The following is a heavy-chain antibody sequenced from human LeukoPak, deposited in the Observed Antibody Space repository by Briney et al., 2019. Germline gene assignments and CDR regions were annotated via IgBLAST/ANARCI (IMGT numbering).Heavy chain of an antibody. CDR3: AKTYRAVTTYYYYYMDV. D-gene: IGHD4-11*01. V-gene: IGHV3-33*06. Sequence: PGGSLRLSCAASGFTFSSYSMNWVRQAPGKGLEWVAVIWYDGSNKYYADSVKGRFTISRDNSKNTLYLQMNSLRAEDTAVYYCAKTYRAVTTYYYYYMDVWGKGTTVTVSS. J-gene: IGHJ6*03. CDR1: GFTFSSYS. CDR2: IWYDGSNK.